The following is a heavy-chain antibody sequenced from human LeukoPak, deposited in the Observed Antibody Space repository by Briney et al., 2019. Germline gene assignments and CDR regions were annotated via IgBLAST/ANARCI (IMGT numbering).Heavy chain of an antibody. Sequence: GGSLRLSCAASGFTFSGYAMSWVRQAPGKGLEWVSAISGSGGSTYYADSVKGRFTISRDNSKNTLYLQMNSLRAEDTAVYYCAKVRDDIVVVPAPFDYWGQGTLVTVSS. V-gene: IGHV3-23*01. CDR3: AKVRDDIVVVPAPFDY. CDR2: ISGSGGST. J-gene: IGHJ4*02. D-gene: IGHD2-2*01. CDR1: GFTFSGYA.